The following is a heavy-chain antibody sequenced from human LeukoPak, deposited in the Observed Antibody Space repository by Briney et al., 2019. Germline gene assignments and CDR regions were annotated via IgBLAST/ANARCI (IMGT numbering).Heavy chain of an antibody. Sequence: ASVKVSCKASGYTFSSYEVSWVRQASGQGLEWMGWINPYNGDTDYAQKFQGRVTMTTDTSTNTAYMDLGSLRSDDTAVYYCARGGYSSGYYSDYWGQGTLVTVSS. J-gene: IGHJ4*02. V-gene: IGHV1-18*01. CDR1: GYTFSSYE. CDR2: INPYNGDT. CDR3: ARGGYSSGYYSDY. D-gene: IGHD3-22*01.